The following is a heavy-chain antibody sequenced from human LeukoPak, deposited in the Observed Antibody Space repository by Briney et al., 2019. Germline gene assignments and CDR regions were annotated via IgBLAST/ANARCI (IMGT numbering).Heavy chain of an antibody. D-gene: IGHD2-21*01. J-gene: IGHJ4*02. Sequence: PGGSLRLSCAASGFTFSSYAMSWVRQSPGKGLEWVANIKQDGGEKYYVDSVKGRFTISRDNAKNSLYLQMNSLRAEDTAVYYCARACSGMWFPWGYWGQGTLVTVSS. CDR2: IKQDGGEK. CDR1: GFTFSSYA. CDR3: ARACSGMWFPWGY. V-gene: IGHV3-7*01.